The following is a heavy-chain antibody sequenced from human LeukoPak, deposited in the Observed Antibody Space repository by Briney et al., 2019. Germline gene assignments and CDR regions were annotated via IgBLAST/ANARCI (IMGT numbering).Heavy chain of an antibody. CDR2: IYSGGST. CDR1: GFTVSSNY. J-gene: IGHJ6*03. V-gene: IGHV3-53*01. D-gene: IGHD3-22*01. CDR3: ARGHDSSGYTWGDYYYYMDV. Sequence: GGSLRLSCAASGFTVSSNYMSWVRQAPGKGLEWVSVIYSGGSTYYADSVKGRFTISRDNSKNTLYLQMDSLRAEDTAVYYCARGHDSSGYTWGDYYYYMDVWGKGTTVTVSS.